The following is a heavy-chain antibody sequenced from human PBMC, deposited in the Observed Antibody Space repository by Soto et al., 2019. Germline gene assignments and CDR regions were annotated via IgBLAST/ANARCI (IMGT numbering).Heavy chain of an antibody. Sequence: LRLSCAASGFTFSSYGIHGVRQAPGKGLEWVAVISYDGSNKYYADSVKGRFTISRDNSKNTLYLQMNSLRAEDTAVYYCAKAVYSGYDSYFDYWGQGTLVTVSS. D-gene: IGHD5-12*01. J-gene: IGHJ4*02. CDR1: GFTFSSYG. V-gene: IGHV3-30*18. CDR3: AKAVYSGYDSYFDY. CDR2: ISYDGSNK.